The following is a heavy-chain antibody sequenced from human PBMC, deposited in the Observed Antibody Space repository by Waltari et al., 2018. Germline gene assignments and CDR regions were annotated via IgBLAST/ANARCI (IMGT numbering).Heavy chain of an antibody. CDR3: ARDLVPAIDY. V-gene: IGHV3-11*06. CDR1: GFTVRSNY. CDR2: ISSSSSYT. Sequence: VQLVESGGGLIQPGGSLRLSCAASGFTVRSNYMSWVRQAPGKGLEWVSYISSSSSYTNYADSVKGRFTISRDNAKNSLYLQMNSLRAEDTAVYYCARDLVPAIDYWGQGTLVTVSS. J-gene: IGHJ4*02.